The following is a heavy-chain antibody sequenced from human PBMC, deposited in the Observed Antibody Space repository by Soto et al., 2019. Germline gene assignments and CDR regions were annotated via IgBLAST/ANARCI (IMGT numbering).Heavy chain of an antibody. CDR1: GCTFSSYG. D-gene: IGHD6-19*01. Sequence: GGSLRLSCAASGCTFSSYGMHWVRQAPGKGLEWVAVIWHDGDNKYYADSVKGRFTTSRDNVQNSLYLKMHSMRDEDTAVYYCARERGSGWTFDYWGQGTLVTVSS. CDR3: ARERGSGWTFDY. V-gene: IGHV3-33*01. J-gene: IGHJ4*02. CDR2: IWHDGDNK.